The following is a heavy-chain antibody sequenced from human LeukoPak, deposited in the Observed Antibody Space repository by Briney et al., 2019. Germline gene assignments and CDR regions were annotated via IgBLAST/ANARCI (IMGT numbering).Heavy chain of an antibody. CDR3: AKDKKAGPRGTFDY. D-gene: IGHD3-16*01. J-gene: IGHJ4*02. Sequence: GGSLRPSCAASGFTFSSYAMSWVRQAPGKGLEWVSAISGSGGSTYYADSVKGRFTISRDNSKNTLYLQMNSLRAEDTAVYYCAKDKKAGPRGTFDYWGQGTLATVSS. V-gene: IGHV3-23*01. CDR2: ISGSGGST. CDR1: GFTFSSYA.